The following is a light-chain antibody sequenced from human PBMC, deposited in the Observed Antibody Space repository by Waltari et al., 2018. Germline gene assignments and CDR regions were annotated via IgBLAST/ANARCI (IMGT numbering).Light chain of an antibody. Sequence: VLSQSPATLSVSPGERLTLSCTATQSVNVNLAWHQQKYVQAPRLRIYTASSRATGIPPRFSASTSGTEFTRTISSLQSEDFALDFCQQYNDWPWTFGQGTRV. CDR1: QSVNVN. J-gene: IGKJ1*01. CDR2: TAS. CDR3: QQYNDWPWT. V-gene: IGKV3-15*01.